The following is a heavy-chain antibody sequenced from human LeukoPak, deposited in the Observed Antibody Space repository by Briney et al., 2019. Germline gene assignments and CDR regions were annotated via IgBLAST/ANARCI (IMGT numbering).Heavy chain of an antibody. V-gene: IGHV3-48*02. D-gene: IGHD3-10*01. CDR2: ISSSSSTI. CDR1: GFTFSSYS. Sequence: LSGGSLRLSCAASGFTFSSYSMNWVRQAPGKGLEWVSYISSSSSTIYYADSVKGRFTISRDNAKNSLYLQMNSLRDEDTAVYYCARDLSYDYYGSGIMPWGQGTLVTVSS. CDR3: ARDLSYDYYGSGIMP. J-gene: IGHJ4*02.